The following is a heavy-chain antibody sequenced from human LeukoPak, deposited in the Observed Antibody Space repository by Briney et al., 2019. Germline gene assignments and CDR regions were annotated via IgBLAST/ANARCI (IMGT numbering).Heavy chain of an antibody. CDR3: ARPYCNGGSCHDYFDY. CDR1: GYTLTELS. J-gene: IGHJ4*02. V-gene: IGHV1-2*02. D-gene: IGHD2-15*01. CDR2: MNPYSGGT. Sequence: ASVKVSCKVSGYTLTELSMHWVRQAPGQGLEWMGWMNPYSGGTNYAQKFQGRVTMTRDTSISTAYMELRRLSSDDTAIYYCARPYCNGGSCHDYFDYWGQGTLVSVSS.